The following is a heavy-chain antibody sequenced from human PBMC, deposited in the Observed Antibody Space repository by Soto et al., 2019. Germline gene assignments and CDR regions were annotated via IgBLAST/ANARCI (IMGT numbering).Heavy chain of an antibody. Sequence: SETLSLTCSVSGGSISSGYWTWIRHPPGKRLEWIGYIYLGGSINYNPSLKSRVIISVDTAKNQFSLSLSSVTAADTAVYYCARENNVLPGGYFDYWGQGTLVTVSS. CDR2: IYLGGSI. J-gene: IGHJ4*02. D-gene: IGHD3-10*01. CDR1: GGSISSGY. V-gene: IGHV4-59*01. CDR3: ARENNVLPGGYFDY.